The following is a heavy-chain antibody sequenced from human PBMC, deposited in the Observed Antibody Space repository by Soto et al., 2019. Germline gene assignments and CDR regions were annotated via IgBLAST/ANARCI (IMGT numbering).Heavy chain of an antibody. V-gene: IGHV3-48*03. Sequence: HPGGSLRLSCAASGFTFSSYEMHWVRQTPGKGLEWISYITGSSNSIYYADSVKGRFTISRDNAKNSLYLQMDSLRVEDTAVYFCARDFPSGNGGDYFDYWGQGTLVTVSS. D-gene: IGHD2-21*01. CDR2: ITGSSNSI. CDR3: ARDFPSGNGGDYFDY. J-gene: IGHJ4*02. CDR1: GFTFSSYE.